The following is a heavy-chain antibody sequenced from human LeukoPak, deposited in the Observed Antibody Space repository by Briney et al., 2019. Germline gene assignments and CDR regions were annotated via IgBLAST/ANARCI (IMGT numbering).Heavy chain of an antibody. Sequence: AESLSLTCTVSGGSISSYYWSWIRQPPGKGLEWIGYIYYSGSTNYNPSFKRRVTISVDTSNNHFSLKLSTVTATDTPAYYCASGLSWSGLFDYWGQGTLVTVSS. CDR2: IYYSGST. V-gene: IGHV4-59*01. D-gene: IGHD3-3*01. CDR3: ASGLSWSGLFDY. J-gene: IGHJ4*02. CDR1: GGSISSYY.